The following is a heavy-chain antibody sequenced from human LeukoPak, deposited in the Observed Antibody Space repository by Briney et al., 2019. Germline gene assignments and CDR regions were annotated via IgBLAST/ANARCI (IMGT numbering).Heavy chain of an antibody. CDR2: INHSGST. Sequence: SETLTLTCAVYGGSFSGYYWSWIRQPPGKGLEWIGEINHSGSTNYNPSLKSRVTISVDTSKNQFSLKLSSVTAADTAVYYCARDSYRIVVVVAATEVYHWFDNWAPGNLVAVSS. CDR3: ARDSYRIVVVVAATEVYHWFDN. V-gene: IGHV4-34*01. D-gene: IGHD2-15*01. J-gene: IGHJ5*01. CDR1: GGSFSGYY.